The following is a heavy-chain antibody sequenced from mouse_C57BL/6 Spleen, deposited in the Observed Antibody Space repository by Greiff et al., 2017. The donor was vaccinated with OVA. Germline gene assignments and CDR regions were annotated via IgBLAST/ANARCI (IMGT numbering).Heavy chain of an antibody. D-gene: IGHD1-1*01. Sequence: EVKLVESGPELVKPGASVKISCKASGYSFTDYNMNWVKQSNGKSLEWIGVINPNYGTTSYNQKFKGKATLTVDQSSSTAYMQLNSLTSEDSAVYYCARNYGSSYEFAYWGQGTLVTVSA. CDR3: ARNYGSSYEFAY. V-gene: IGHV1-39*01. J-gene: IGHJ3*01. CDR1: GYSFTDYN. CDR2: INPNYGTT.